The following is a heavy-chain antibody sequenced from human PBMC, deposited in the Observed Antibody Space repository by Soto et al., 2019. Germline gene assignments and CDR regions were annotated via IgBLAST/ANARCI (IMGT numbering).Heavy chain of an antibody. D-gene: IGHD2-2*01. CDR2: ISYDGSNK. CDR1: GFTFSSYA. J-gene: IGHJ2*01. Sequence: QVQLVESGGGVVQPGRSLRLSCAASGFTFSSYAMHWVRQATGKGLEWVAVISYDGSNKYYADSVKGRFTISRDNSKNTLYLQMNSLRAEDTAVYYCARDPQLPGGARPDWYFDLWGRGTLVTVSS. V-gene: IGHV3-30-3*01. CDR3: ARDPQLPGGARPDWYFDL.